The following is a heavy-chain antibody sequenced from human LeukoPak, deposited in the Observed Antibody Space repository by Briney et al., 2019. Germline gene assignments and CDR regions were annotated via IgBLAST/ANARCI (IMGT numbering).Heavy chain of an antibody. D-gene: IGHD2-2*01. CDR2: IWYDGSNK. CDR3: AKDWYCSSTSCPFNRMGAFDS. V-gene: IGHV3-30*02. CDR1: GFTFSSYG. J-gene: IGHJ3*02. Sequence: TGGSLRLSCAASGFTFSSYGMNWVRQAPGKGLEWVAFIWYDGSNKYYADSVKGRFTISRDNSKNTLYLQMNSLRAEDTAVYYCAKDWYCSSTSCPFNRMGAFDSWGQGAMVTVCS.